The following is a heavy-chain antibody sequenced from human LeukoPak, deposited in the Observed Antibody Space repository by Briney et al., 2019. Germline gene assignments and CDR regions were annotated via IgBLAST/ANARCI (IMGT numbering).Heavy chain of an antibody. CDR3: ARGVTRYCSSTSCYYFDY. CDR2: IWYDGSNK. J-gene: IGHJ4*02. D-gene: IGHD2-2*01. Sequence: GGSLRLSCAASGFTFSSYAMSWVRQAPGKGLEWVAVIWYDGSNKYYADSVKGRFTISRDNSKHTLYLQINSLRAEDTAVYYCARGVTRYCSSTSCYYFDYWGQGTLVTVSS. V-gene: IGHV3-33*08. CDR1: GFTFSSYA.